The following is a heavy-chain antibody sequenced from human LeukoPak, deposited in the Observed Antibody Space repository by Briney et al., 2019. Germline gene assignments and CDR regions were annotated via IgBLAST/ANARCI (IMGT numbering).Heavy chain of an antibody. CDR1: GFTFSSNA. CDR2: ISGSGGST. Sequence: GGSLRLSCAASGFTFSSNAMSWVRQAPGKGLEWVSAISGSGGSTYYADSVKGRFTISRDNSKNTLYLQMNSLRAEDTAVYYCANLNIAAAGTFDYWGQGTLVTVSS. CDR3: ANLNIAAAGTFDY. D-gene: IGHD6-13*01. V-gene: IGHV3-23*01. J-gene: IGHJ4*02.